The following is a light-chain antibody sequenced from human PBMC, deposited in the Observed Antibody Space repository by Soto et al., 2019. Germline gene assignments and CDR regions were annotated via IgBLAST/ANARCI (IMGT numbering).Light chain of an antibody. CDR2: GAS. CDR3: QQYNTWPAYT. J-gene: IGKJ2*01. Sequence: EIVMTQSPATLSVSPGERAPLSCRASQSVSINLAWYQQKPGQAPRLLIYGASTRATGIPARFSGSGSGTEFTLTISSLQPEDFAVYYCQQYNTWPAYTFGQGTKLEIK. V-gene: IGKV3-15*01. CDR1: QSVSIN.